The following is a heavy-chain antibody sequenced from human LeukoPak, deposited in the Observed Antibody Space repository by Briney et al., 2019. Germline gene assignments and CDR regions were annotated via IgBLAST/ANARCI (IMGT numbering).Heavy chain of an antibody. CDR3: ARETSSGWVNWFDP. J-gene: IGHJ5*02. CDR1: GFTFSSYG. Sequence: GGSLRLSCAASGFTFSSYGIHWVRQAPGKGLEWVAVIWYDGSNKYYADSVKGRFTISRDNSKNTLYLQMNSLRAEDTAVYYCARETSSGWVNWFDPWGQGTLVTVSS. D-gene: IGHD6-19*01. CDR2: IWYDGSNK. V-gene: IGHV3-33*01.